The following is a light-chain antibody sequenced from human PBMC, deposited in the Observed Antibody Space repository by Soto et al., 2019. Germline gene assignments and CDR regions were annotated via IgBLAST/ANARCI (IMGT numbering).Light chain of an antibody. CDR1: SSNIGAGYD. CDR3: QSYDRSLSATV. CDR2: GGS. J-gene: IGLJ1*01. V-gene: IGLV1-40*01. Sequence: QSVLTQPPSVSGAPGQRVTISCTGSSSNIGAGYDVHWYQHQPGTAPKLLIYGGSSRPSGVPDRFSGSKSGTSASLAITGLQAEDEADYYCQSYDRSLSATVFGIGTKVTV.